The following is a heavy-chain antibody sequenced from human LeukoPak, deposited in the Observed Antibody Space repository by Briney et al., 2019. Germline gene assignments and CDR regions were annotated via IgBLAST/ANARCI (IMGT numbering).Heavy chain of an antibody. CDR3: ARVGKPYYDFWSGYGNWFDP. J-gene: IGHJ5*02. V-gene: IGHV4-59*01. D-gene: IGHD3-3*01. CDR2: IYYSGST. CDR1: GGSISNYY. Sequence: SETLSLTCTVSGGSISNYYWSWIRQPPGKGLEWIGYIYYSGSTNYNPSLKSRVTISVDTSKNQFSLKLSSVTAAGTAVYYCARVGKPYYDFWSGYGNWFDPWGQGTLVTVST.